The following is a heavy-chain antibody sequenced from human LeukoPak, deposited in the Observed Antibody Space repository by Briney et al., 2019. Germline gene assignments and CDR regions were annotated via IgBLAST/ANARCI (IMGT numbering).Heavy chain of an antibody. V-gene: IGHV3-33*06. Sequence: PGGSLRLSCAASGFTFSSYAMHWVRQAPGKGLQWVAVIWYDGSSKYYADSVKGRFTISRDNSKNTLYLQMNSLGAEDTAVYYCAKGHRYCTSGNCNSAVDYWGQGTLVTVYS. CDR3: AKGHRYCTSGNCNSAVDY. D-gene: IGHD2-15*01. CDR1: GFTFSSYA. J-gene: IGHJ4*02. CDR2: IWYDGSSK.